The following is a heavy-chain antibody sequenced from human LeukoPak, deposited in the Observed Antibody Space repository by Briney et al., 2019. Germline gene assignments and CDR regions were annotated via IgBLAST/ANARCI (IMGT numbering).Heavy chain of an antibody. CDR2: IYYSGST. Sequence: TSETLSLTCTVSGGSISSYYWSWIRQPPGKGLEWIGYIYYSGSTNYNPSLKSRVTISVDTSKNQFSLKLSSVTAADTAVYYCARDHYYDGSGRGYNYYYMDVWGKGTTVTVSS. CDR1: GGSISSYY. V-gene: IGHV4-59*01. CDR3: ARDHYYDGSGRGYNYYYMDV. J-gene: IGHJ6*03. D-gene: IGHD3-22*01.